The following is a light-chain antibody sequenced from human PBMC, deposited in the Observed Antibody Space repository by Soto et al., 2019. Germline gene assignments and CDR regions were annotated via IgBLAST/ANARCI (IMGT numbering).Light chain of an antibody. CDR1: QSVGSSY. Sequence: EIVLTQSPGTLSLSPGESTTLSCRASQSVGSSYLAWYQHKPGQAPRLIMYDTSTRATGIPGRFSGSGSGTDFTLTISSLEPEDFAIYYCQQRDNWPETFGQGTKGDIK. CDR2: DTS. CDR3: QQRDNWPET. V-gene: IGKV3D-20*02. J-gene: IGKJ2*01.